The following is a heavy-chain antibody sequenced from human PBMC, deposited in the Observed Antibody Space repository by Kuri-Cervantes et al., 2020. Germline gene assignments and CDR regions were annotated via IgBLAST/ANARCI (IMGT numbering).Heavy chain of an antibody. CDR3: ARDYGDYGFDY. D-gene: IGHD4-17*01. J-gene: IGHJ4*02. V-gene: IGHV4-34*01. CDR2: INHTGST. Sequence: SQTLSLTCAVYGGSFSAYYWSWIRQPPVKGLEWIGEINHTGSTNYNPSLKSRVSILVATSKNQFSLKLKSVTAADTAVYYCARDYGDYGFDYWGQGTLVTVSS. CDR1: GGSFSAYY.